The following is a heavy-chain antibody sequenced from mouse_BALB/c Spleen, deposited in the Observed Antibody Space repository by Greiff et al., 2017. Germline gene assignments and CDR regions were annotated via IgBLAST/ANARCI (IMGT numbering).Heavy chain of an antibody. CDR3: TKFISTAAGAY. CDR2: ISSGGSYN. CDR1: GFSFSSYA. V-gene: IGHV5-9-4*01. Sequence: EVQLMESGGGLVKPGGSLSLSCAASGFSFSSYAMSWVRQSPETRLEWVAEISSGGSYNYYPDTVSGRCTISRDNARNTLYLEMSSLRSEDTAMYYCTKFISTAAGAYWGQGTLVTVSA. J-gene: IGHJ3*01. D-gene: IGHD1-2*01.